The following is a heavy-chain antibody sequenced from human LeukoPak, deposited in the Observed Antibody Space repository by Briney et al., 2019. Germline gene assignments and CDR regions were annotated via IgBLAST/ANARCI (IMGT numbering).Heavy chain of an antibody. Sequence: SETLSLTCAVYGGSFSGYYWSWIRQPPGKGLEWIGEINHSGIANYNPSLKSRVTISVETSKNQFSLKLRSVTGEDTAVYYCTRGRRIVVVPRGMDVWGQGTTVTVSS. CDR3: TRGRRIVVVPRGMDV. CDR1: GGSFSGYY. V-gene: IGHV4-34*01. J-gene: IGHJ6*02. D-gene: IGHD2-2*01. CDR2: INHSGIA.